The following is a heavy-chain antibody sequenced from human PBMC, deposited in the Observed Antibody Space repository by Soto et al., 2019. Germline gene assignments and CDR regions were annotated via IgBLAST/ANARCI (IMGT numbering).Heavy chain of an antibody. V-gene: IGHV5-10-1*01. CDR2: IDPSDSYT. D-gene: IGHD2-2*01. CDR3: ASSIVVVPAAILTGGRNNYYYYYGMDV. Sequence: PGESLKISCKGSGYSFTSYWISWVRQMPGKGLEWMGRIDPSDSYTNYSPSFQGHVTISADKSISTAYLQWSSLKASDTAMYYCASSIVVVPAAILTGGRNNYYYYYGMDVWGQGTTVTVSS. CDR1: GYSFTSYW. J-gene: IGHJ6*02.